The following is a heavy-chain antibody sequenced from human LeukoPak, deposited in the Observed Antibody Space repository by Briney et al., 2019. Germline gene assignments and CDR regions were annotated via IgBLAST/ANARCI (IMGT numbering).Heavy chain of an antibody. CDR2: ISSSSSYI. V-gene: IGHV3-21*01. Sequence: GGSLRLSCAASGFTFSSYSTNWGRRAPGEGLEWVSSISSSSSYIYYAHSVKGRFTISRDNAKNSLYLRMNSLRAEDTAVYYCARDGGYSGYDYLFDYWGQGTLVTVSS. J-gene: IGHJ4*02. D-gene: IGHD5-12*01. CDR3: ARDGGYSGYDYLFDY. CDR1: GFTFSSYS.